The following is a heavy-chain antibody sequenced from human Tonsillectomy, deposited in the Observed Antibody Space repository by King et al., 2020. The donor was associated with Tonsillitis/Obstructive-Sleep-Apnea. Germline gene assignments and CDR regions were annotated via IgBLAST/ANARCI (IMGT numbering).Heavy chain of an antibody. Sequence: VQLVESGGGLVQPGRSLRLSCAASGFTFDDYAMHWVRQAPGKGLEWVSGISWNSGSIGYADSVKGRFTISRDNAKNSLYLQMNILRAEDTALYYCAKDEEYSSSANFDYWGQGTLVTVSS. CDR3: AKDEEYSSSANFDY. J-gene: IGHJ4*02. CDR1: GFTFDDYA. V-gene: IGHV3-9*01. CDR2: ISWNSGSI. D-gene: IGHD6-6*01.